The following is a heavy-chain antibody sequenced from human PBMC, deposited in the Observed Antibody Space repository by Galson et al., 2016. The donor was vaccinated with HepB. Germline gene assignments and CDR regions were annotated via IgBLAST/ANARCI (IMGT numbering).Heavy chain of an antibody. D-gene: IGHD5-24*01. V-gene: IGHV3-23*01. J-gene: IGHJ4*02. CDR2: ISRSGDST. Sequence: SLRLSCAASGFTFNNYGMTWVRQAPGKGLEVVSSISRSGDSTDYADSVKGRFTISRDNSKNTLSLQMNSLRAEDTAVYYCARGRDTDKWGQGILVTVSS. CDR1: GFTFNNYG. CDR3: ARGRDTDK.